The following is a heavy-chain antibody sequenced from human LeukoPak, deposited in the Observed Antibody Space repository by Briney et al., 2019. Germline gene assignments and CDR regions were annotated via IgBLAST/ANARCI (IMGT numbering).Heavy chain of an antibody. J-gene: IGHJ4*02. D-gene: IGHD3-22*01. CDR2: ISSNGGST. V-gene: IGHV3-64D*06. Sequence: GGSLRLSCAASGFTFSSYAMSWVRQAPGKGLEYVSAISSNGGSTYYADSVKGRFTISRDNSKNTLYLQMSSLRAEDTAVYYCARNYYDSRGYYYNDYWGQGTLVTVSS. CDR1: GFTFSSYA. CDR3: ARNYYDSRGYYYNDY.